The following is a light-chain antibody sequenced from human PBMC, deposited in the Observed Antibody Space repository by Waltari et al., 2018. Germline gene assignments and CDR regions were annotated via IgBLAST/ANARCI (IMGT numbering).Light chain of an antibody. CDR2: EVS. Sequence: QSALTQPASVSGSPGQSITISCSGTDSDVGAYDFVSWYQQHPGKAPHLISYEVSNRPSGISNRVSASKAGNTASLTISGLQAEDEADYDCSSYTTSSAPGVFGTGTRVTVL. CDR3: SSYTTSSAPGV. V-gene: IGLV2-14*01. J-gene: IGLJ1*01. CDR1: DSDVGAYDF.